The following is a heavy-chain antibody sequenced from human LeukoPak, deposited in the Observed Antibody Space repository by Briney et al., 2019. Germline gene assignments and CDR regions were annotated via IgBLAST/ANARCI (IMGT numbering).Heavy chain of an antibody. CDR1: GDSVSSNSAA. CDR2: TYYRSKWYN. CDR3: ARSHVKQGIVLMVYADFDY. Sequence: SQTLSLTCAISGDSVSSNSAAWNWIRQSPSRGLEWLGRTYYRSKWYNDYAVSVKSRITINPDTSKNQFSLQLNSVTPEDTAVYYCARSHVKQGIVLMVYADFDYWGQGTLVTVSS. J-gene: IGHJ4*02. D-gene: IGHD2-8*01. V-gene: IGHV6-1*01.